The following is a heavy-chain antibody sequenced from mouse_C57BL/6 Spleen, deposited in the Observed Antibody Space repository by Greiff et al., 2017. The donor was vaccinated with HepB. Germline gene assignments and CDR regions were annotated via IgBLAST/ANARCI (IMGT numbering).Heavy chain of an antibody. Sequence: VQLQQSGAELARPGASVKLSCKASGYTFTSYGISWVKQRTGQGLEWIGEIYPRSGNTYYNEKFKGKATLTADKSSSKAYMELRSLTAEDCAVYFCARSEGTTVVARDYFDYWGQGTTLTVSS. V-gene: IGHV1-81*01. CDR2: IYPRSGNT. CDR3: ARSEGTTVVARDYFDY. D-gene: IGHD1-1*01. J-gene: IGHJ2*01. CDR1: GYTFTSYG.